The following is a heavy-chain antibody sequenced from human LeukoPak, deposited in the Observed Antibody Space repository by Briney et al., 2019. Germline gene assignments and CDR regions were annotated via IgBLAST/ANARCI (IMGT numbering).Heavy chain of an antibody. CDR2: ISSSSSYI. V-gene: IGHV3-21*01. CDR1: GYTFTVYY. Sequence: ASVKVSCKASGYTFTVYYMHWVRQAPGKGLEWVSSISSSSSYIYYADSVKGRFTISRDNAKNSLYLQMNSLRAEDTAVYYCARDLGQYYDTSDNWFDPWGQGTLVTVSS. D-gene: IGHD3-22*01. CDR3: ARDLGQYYDTSDNWFDP. J-gene: IGHJ5*02.